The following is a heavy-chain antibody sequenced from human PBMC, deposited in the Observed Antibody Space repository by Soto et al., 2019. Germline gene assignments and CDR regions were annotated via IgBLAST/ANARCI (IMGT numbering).Heavy chain of an antibody. D-gene: IGHD3-22*01. V-gene: IGHV1-69*13. CDR2: IIPIFGTA. Sequence: ASVKVSCKASGGTFSSYAISWVRQAPGQGLEWMGGIIPIFGTANYAQKFQGRVTITADESTSTAYMELSSLRSEDTAVYYCARVRDHYYDSSGIVVWGQGTLVTVSS. CDR3: ARVRDHYYDSSGIVV. CDR1: GGTFSSYA. J-gene: IGHJ4*02.